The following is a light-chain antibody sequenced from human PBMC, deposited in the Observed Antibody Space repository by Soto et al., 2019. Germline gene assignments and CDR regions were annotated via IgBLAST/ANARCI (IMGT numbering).Light chain of an antibody. CDR3: QQGYSTLWT. J-gene: IGKJ1*01. CDR1: QSISSY. CDR2: AAS. V-gene: IGKV1-39*01. Sequence: DIQMTQSPSSLSASVGDRVTITCRASQSISSYLNWYQQKPGKAPKLLIYAASSLQSGVPSRFSGSGSGTDFTLTISSLQAEDFATYYCQQGYSTLWTFGEGTKVEIK.